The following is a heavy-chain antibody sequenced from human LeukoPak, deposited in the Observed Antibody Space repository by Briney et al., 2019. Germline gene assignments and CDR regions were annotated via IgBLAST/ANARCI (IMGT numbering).Heavy chain of an antibody. V-gene: IGHV3-11*04. CDR3: ARVHVNYYDNSGYYLDY. CDR2: ISSSGSGI. J-gene: IGHJ4*02. CDR1: GFTFSDYY. Sequence: GGSLRLSCAASGFTFSDYYLSWIRQAPGKGLEYVSYISSSGSGIHYADSVRGQFTISRDNAQNSLYLQMNSLRPEDTAVYYCARVHVNYYDNSGYYLDYWGQGTLVTVSS. D-gene: IGHD3-22*01.